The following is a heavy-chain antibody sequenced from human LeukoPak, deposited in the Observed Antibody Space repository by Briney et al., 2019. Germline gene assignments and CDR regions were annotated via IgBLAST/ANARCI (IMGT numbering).Heavy chain of an antibody. D-gene: IGHD5-12*01. V-gene: IGHV4-39*07. Sequence: SETLSLTCTVSGGSISSSSYYWGWIRQPPGKGLEWIGSIYYSGSTYYNPSLKSRVTISVDTSKNQFSLKLSSVTAADTAVYYCARDSAPDPATIDAFDIWGQGTMVTVSS. CDR3: ARDSAPDPATIDAFDI. CDR2: IYYSGST. CDR1: GGSISSSSYY. J-gene: IGHJ3*02.